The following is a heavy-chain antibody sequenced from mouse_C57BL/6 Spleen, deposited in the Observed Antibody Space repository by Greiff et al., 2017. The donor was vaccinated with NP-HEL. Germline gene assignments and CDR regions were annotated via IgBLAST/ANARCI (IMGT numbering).Heavy chain of an antibody. V-gene: IGHV1-82*01. CDR3: ARPGYDGYYVWYFDV. Sequence: VQLQQSGPELVKPGASVKISCKASGYAFSSSWMNWVKQRPGKGLGWIGRIYPGDGDTNYNGKFKGKATLTADKSSSTAYMQLSSLTSEDSAVYFCARPGYDGYYVWYFDVWGTGTTVTVSS. CDR2: IYPGDGDT. CDR1: GYAFSSSW. D-gene: IGHD2-3*01. J-gene: IGHJ1*03.